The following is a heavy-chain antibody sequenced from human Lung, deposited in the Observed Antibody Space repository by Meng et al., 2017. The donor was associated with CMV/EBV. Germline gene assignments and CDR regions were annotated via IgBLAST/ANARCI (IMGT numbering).Heavy chain of an antibody. Sequence: SETLSLTCTVSGGSISSSSYYWGWIRQPPGKGLEWIGSIYYSGSTYYNPSLKRRVTISVDTSKNQFSLKLSSVTAADTAVYYCARDLKSYCSSTSCYINWFDPWGQGTXVTVSS. CDR3: ARDLKSYCSSTSCYINWFDP. J-gene: IGHJ5*02. CDR1: GGSISSSSYY. V-gene: IGHV4-39*07. D-gene: IGHD2-2*02. CDR2: IYYSGST.